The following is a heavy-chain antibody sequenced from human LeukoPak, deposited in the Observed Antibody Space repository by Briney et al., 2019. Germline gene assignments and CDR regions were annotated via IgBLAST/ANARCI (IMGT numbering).Heavy chain of an antibody. CDR2: INWNGGST. Sequence: GGSLRLSCAASGFTFDDYGMSWVRQAPGKGLEWVSGINWNGGSTGYADSVKGRFTISRDNAKNSPYLQMNSLRAEDTALYYCARGLLAYYDSSGYYSNIDYWGQGTLVTVSS. D-gene: IGHD3-22*01. CDR3: ARGLLAYYDSSGYYSNIDY. V-gene: IGHV3-20*04. J-gene: IGHJ4*02. CDR1: GFTFDDYG.